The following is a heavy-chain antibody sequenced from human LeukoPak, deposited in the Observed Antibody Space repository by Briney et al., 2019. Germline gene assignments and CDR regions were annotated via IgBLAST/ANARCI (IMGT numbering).Heavy chain of an antibody. Sequence: GGSLRLSCAASGFTFSSYWMNWVRQAPGKGLEWVANINQDGSEKYYVDSVKGRFTISRDNAKNSLYLQMNSLRAEDTAVYYCAGVNYHDSSACPAYWGQGTLVTVSS. CDR1: GFTFSSYW. J-gene: IGHJ4*02. D-gene: IGHD3-22*01. CDR3: AGVNYHDSSACPAY. V-gene: IGHV3-7*02. CDR2: INQDGSEK.